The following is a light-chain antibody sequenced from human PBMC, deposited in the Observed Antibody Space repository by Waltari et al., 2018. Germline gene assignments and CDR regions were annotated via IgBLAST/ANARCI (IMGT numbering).Light chain of an antibody. CDR2: WAS. CDR3: QQYYSTPYT. V-gene: IGKV4-1*01. Sequence: DIVMTQSPDSLAVSLGERATINCKSSQSVLYSSNNKNYLAWYHQKPGQPPKLLIYWASTRASGVPDRFSGSGSVTDFTLTISSLQAEDVAVYYCQQYYSTPYTLGQGTKLEIK. J-gene: IGKJ2*01. CDR1: QSVLYSSNNKNY.